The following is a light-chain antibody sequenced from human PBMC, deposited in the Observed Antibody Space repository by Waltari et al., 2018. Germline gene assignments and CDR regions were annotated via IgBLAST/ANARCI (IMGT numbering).Light chain of an antibody. CDR2: KAS. CDR3: QQFNSYPPT. J-gene: IGKJ4*01. Sequence: DIQMTQSPYTLSASVGDRVTITCRASQTISNWLAWYQQKPGKAPKLLIFKASSLQSGVPLRFSGSGSGTEFTLTVSNLQPDDSATYYCQQFNSYPPTFGGGTKVEIK. V-gene: IGKV1-5*03. CDR1: QTISNW.